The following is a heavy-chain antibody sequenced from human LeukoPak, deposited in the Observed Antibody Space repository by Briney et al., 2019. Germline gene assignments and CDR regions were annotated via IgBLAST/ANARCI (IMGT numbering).Heavy chain of an antibody. CDR2: IYYSGSA. V-gene: IGHV4-61*01. CDR3: ARVGGPTVTTFVY. CDR1: GGSVISGSYY. J-gene: IGHJ4*02. D-gene: IGHD4-17*01. Sequence: SETLSLTCTVSGGSVISGSYYWSWIRQPPGKGLEGIGYIYYSGSANYNPSLKIRVTISVDTSKNQFSLKLSSVTAADPAVYYCARVGGPTVTTFVYWGQGTLVTVSS.